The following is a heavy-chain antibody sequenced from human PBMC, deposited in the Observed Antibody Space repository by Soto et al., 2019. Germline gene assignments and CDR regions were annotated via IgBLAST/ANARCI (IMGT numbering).Heavy chain of an antibody. CDR1: GFTFSSYG. CDR2: IWYDGSNK. J-gene: IGHJ4*02. Sequence: QVQLVESGGGVVQPGRSLRLSCAASGFTFSSYGMHWVRQAPGKGLEWVAVIWYDGSNKYYADSVKGRFTISRDNSKNTLYLQMNSLRAEDTAVYYCARGVVVVAADSLDYWGQGTLVTVSS. D-gene: IGHD2-15*01. V-gene: IGHV3-33*01. CDR3: ARGVVVVAADSLDY.